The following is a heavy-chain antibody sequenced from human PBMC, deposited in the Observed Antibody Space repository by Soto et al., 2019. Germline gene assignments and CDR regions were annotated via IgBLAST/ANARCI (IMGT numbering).Heavy chain of an antibody. CDR2: IWYDGSDI. V-gene: IGHV3-33*01. Sequence: GGSLRLSCLASGFKFSSYGMHWVRQAPGKGLEWVAVIWYDGSDIYYADSVKGRFTISRDNSKNTVYLQMNSLRAEETDVNYCAREHCSSTSCYWFYHDMEIWGQGTTVTVSS. CDR1: GFKFSSYG. J-gene: IGHJ6*02. CDR3: AREHCSSTSCYWFYHDMEI. D-gene: IGHD2-2*01.